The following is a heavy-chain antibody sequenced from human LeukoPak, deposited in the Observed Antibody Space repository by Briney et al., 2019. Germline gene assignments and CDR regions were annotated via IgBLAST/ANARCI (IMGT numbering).Heavy chain of an antibody. Sequence: SETLSLTCAVYGGSFSGYYWSWIRQPPGKGLEWIGEINHSGSTNYNPSLKSRVTISVDTSKNRFSLKLSSVTAADTAVYYCARGPWSSGWYGDYWGQGTLVTVSS. CDR2: INHSGST. V-gene: IGHV4-34*01. CDR3: ARGPWSSGWYGDY. J-gene: IGHJ4*02. D-gene: IGHD6-19*01. CDR1: GGSFSGYY.